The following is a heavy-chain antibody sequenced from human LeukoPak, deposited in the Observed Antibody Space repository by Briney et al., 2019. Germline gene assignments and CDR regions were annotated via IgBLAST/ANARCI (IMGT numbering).Heavy chain of an antibody. CDR1: GGSISSSSYY. CDR2: IYYSGST. CDR3: ARDFSDSGSYLVGWYFDL. Sequence: SETLSLTCTVSGGSISSSSYYWGWIRQPPGKGLEWIGSIYYSGSTYYNPSLKSRVTISVDTSKNQFSLKLSSVTAADTAVYYCARDFSDSGSYLVGWYFDLWGRGTLVTVSS. J-gene: IGHJ2*01. D-gene: IGHD1-26*01. V-gene: IGHV4-39*07.